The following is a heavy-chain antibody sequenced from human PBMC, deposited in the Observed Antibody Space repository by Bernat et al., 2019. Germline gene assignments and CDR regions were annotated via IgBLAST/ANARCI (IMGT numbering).Heavy chain of an antibody. CDR2: IRSKAYGGTT. Sequence: EVQLVESGGGLVQPGRSLRLSCTASGFTFGDYAMSWVRQAPGKGLEWVGCIRSKAYGGTTEYAASVKGRFTISRDDSKSIAYLQMNSLKTEDTAVYYCTRDEVAAADRNYYFCYMDVWGKGTTVTVSS. CDR1: GFTFGDYA. V-gene: IGHV3-49*04. D-gene: IGHD6-13*01. J-gene: IGHJ6*03. CDR3: TRDEVAAADRNYYFCYMDV.